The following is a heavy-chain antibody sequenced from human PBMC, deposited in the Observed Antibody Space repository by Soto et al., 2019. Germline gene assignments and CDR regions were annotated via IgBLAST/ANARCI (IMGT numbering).Heavy chain of an antibody. CDR1: GFDFSTYA. V-gene: IGHV3-23*01. Sequence: GGSLRLSCAASGFDFSTYAVSWVRQAPGKGLEWVSCIINSGDTTYYADSVKGRFTISRDNSRNTLYLHMSSLRADDTAMYYCAKDWPGTSSVTSDYWGQGTLVTVSS. D-gene: IGHD4-17*01. CDR2: IINSGDTT. J-gene: IGHJ4*02. CDR3: AKDWPGTSSVTSDY.